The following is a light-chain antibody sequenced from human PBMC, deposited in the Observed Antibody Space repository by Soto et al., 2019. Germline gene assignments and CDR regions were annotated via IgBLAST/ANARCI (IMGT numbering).Light chain of an antibody. CDR1: SSDVGAYDF. CDR2: DVS. V-gene: IGLV2-11*01. CDR3: CSYGGGYTPLV. Sequence: QSALTQPASVSGSPGQSITISCTGTSSDVGAYDFVSWYQHYPGKAPKLMIYDVSKRPSGVPGRFSGSKSGNTASLTISGLQAEDEADYYCCSYGGGYTPLVFGGGTKLTVL. J-gene: IGLJ2*01.